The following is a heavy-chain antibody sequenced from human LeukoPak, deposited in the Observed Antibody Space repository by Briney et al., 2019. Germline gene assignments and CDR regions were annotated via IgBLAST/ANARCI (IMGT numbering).Heavy chain of an antibody. CDR2: IYHSGST. CDR1: GGSFSGYY. J-gene: IGHJ5*02. V-gene: IGHV4-34*01. Sequence: SETLSLTCAVYGGSFSGYYWSWIRQPPGKGLEWIGYIYHSGSTYYNPSLKSRVTISVDRSKNQFSLKLSSVTAADTAVYYCARGPIPAGGFDPWGQGTLVTVSS. CDR3: ARGPIPAGGFDP. D-gene: IGHD1-14*01.